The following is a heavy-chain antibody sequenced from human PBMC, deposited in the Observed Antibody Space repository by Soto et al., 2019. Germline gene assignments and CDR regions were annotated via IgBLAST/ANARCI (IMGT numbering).Heavy chain of an antibody. CDR1: GYSISSGSH. Sequence: SETLSLTCTVSGYSISSGSHWAWIRQPPGKGPEWIASIYHGGTTFYNPSLKSRITISVDTSNNQFSLKLTFVTAADTAVYYCARVHVMVVAGSTFDYWGHGTLVTVSS. V-gene: IGHV4-38-2*02. D-gene: IGHD6-19*01. CDR2: IYHGGTT. CDR3: ARVHVMVVAGSTFDY. J-gene: IGHJ4*01.